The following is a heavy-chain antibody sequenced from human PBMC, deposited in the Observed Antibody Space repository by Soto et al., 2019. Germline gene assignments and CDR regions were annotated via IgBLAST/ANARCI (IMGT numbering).Heavy chain of an antibody. CDR2: IYYSGST. CDR1: GGSISSSSYY. V-gene: IGHV4-39*07. CDR3: ARLPGRIQLWEFDY. J-gene: IGHJ4*02. D-gene: IGHD5-18*01. Sequence: SETLSLTCTVSGGSISSSSYYWGWIRQPPGKGLEWIGSIYYSGSTYYNPSLKSRVTISVDTSKNQFSLKLSSVTAADTAVYYCARLPGRIQLWEFDYWGQGTLVTVSS.